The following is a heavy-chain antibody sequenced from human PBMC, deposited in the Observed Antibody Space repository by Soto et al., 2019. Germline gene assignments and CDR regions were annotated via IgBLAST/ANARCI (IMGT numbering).Heavy chain of an antibody. CDR1: GFIFTSYG. Sequence: PGGSVRVSCADSGFIFTSYGMHWVRQAPSKGLEWMALILHDGSAEYYADSVKGRFTISRDNSKNTLYLQMNSLTAEDTAVYYCARSRDGYSFYFYYGMDGWGQGTTVTV. J-gene: IGHJ6*02. CDR2: ILHDGSAE. CDR3: ARSRDGYSFYFYYGMDG. D-gene: IGHD4-4*01. V-gene: IGHV3-30*03.